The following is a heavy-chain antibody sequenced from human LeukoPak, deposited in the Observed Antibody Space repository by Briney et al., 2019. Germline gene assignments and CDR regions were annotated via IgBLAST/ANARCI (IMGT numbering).Heavy chain of an antibody. CDR2: INHSGST. Sequence: SETLSLTCAVYGGSFSGYYWSWIRQPPGKGLEWIGEINHSGSTNYNLSLKSRVTISVDTSKNQFSLKLSSVTAADTAVYYCARPYYYDSSGYYFYWGQGTLVTVSS. CDR3: ARPYYYDSSGYYFY. CDR1: GGSFSGYY. V-gene: IGHV4-34*01. D-gene: IGHD3-22*01. J-gene: IGHJ4*02.